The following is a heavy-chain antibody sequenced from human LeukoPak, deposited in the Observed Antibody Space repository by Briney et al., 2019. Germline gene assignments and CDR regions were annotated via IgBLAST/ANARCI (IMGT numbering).Heavy chain of an antibody. CDR2: IYHTGSA. CDR1: GYSFTSGHY. J-gene: IGHJ5*02. CDR3: ARLRGLFDP. V-gene: IGHV4-38-2*01. Sequence: SETLSLTCSVSGYSFTSGHYWGWIRQPPGKGLEWIANIYHTGSAHYNPSLKSRVTISVDTSTNQFSLKLSSVTAADTAVYYCARLRGLFDPWGQGTLVTVSS.